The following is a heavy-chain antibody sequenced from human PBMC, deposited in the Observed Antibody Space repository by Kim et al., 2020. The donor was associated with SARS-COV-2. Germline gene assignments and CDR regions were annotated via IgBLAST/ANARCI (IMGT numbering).Heavy chain of an antibody. CDR3: AFAGWLQSPFDY. Sequence: YYADSGKGRFTISRDNSKNTLYLQMNSLRAEDTAVYYCAFAGWLQSPFDYWGQGTLVTVSS. D-gene: IGHD5-12*01. J-gene: IGHJ4*02. V-gene: IGHV3-23*01.